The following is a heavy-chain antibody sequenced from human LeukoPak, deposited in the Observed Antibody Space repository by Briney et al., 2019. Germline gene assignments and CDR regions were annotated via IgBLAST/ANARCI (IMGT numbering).Heavy chain of an antibody. CDR2: ISWNSGSI. J-gene: IGHJ3*02. V-gene: IGHV3-9*01. D-gene: IGHD4-11*01. Sequence: PVGSLRLSCAASGVTFDDYAMRWGRHAPGEGVERGSGISWNSGSIGYADSVKGRFTISRDNAKNSLYLQMNSLRAEDTALYYCAKDITHVTTGDAFDIWGQGTMVTVSS. CDR3: AKDITHVTTGDAFDI. CDR1: GVTFDDYA.